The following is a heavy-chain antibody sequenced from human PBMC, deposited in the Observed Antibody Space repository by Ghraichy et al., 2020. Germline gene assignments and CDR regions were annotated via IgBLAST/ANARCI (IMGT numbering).Heavy chain of an antibody. CDR3: ARHFMSPTPELAMVRGLFISESYFEF. J-gene: IGHJ4*02. V-gene: IGHV4-39*01. CDR2: IYFSGST. D-gene: IGHD3-10*01. Sequence: SETLSLTCTVSGGSISSSDYYWGWVRQPPGKGLEWVGSIYFSGSTYYKPSLKSRVTMSVDTSKNQFSLKLSSVTAADTAVYYCARHFMSPTPELAMVRGLFISESYFEFWGRGTLVTLSS. CDR1: GGSISSSDYY.